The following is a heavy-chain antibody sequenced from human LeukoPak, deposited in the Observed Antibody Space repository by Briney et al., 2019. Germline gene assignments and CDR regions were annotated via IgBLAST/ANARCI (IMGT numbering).Heavy chain of an antibody. J-gene: IGHJ4*02. CDR3: ARDTGALVTHFDY. V-gene: IGHV3-7*03. Sequence: GGSLRLSCAASGFTFSNYWMSWVRQAPGKGLEWVANIKYDEVEKYHVDSVKGCFTISRDNAKKSPYLQMNSLRAEDTAVYYCARDTGALVTHFDYWGQGTLVTDSS. CDR2: IKYDEVEK. D-gene: IGHD5-18*01. CDR1: GFTFSNYW.